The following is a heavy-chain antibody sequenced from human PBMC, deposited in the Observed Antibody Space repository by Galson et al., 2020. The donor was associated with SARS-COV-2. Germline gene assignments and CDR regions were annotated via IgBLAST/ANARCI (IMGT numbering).Heavy chain of an antibody. CDR3: ARDWGYYYDSRCVR. V-gene: IGHV3-7*01. Sequence: GGSLRLPCAASEFTFSSYWMNWVRQAPGKGLEWVASINQDGSEKYYVDSVRGRFTISRDNAKNSLYLQMNSLRAEDTAVYYCARDWGYYYDSRCVRWGQGTLVTVSS. D-gene: IGHD3-22*01. J-gene: IGHJ4*02. CDR1: EFTFSSYW. CDR2: INQDGSEK.